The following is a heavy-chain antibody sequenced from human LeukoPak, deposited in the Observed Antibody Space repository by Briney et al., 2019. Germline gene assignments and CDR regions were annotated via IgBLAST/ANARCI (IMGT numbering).Heavy chain of an antibody. V-gene: IGHV3-7*01. CDR1: GFTFSSYA. D-gene: IGHD3-10*01. CDR2: IKQDGSEK. Sequence: GGSLRLSCAASGFTFSSYAMSWVRQAPGKGLEWVANIKQDGSEKYYVDSVKGRYTIYRDNAKNSLYLQMNSLRAEHTAVYFCARGRVPSRYYYYGMDVWGQGTTVTVSS. CDR3: ARGRVPSRYYYYGMDV. J-gene: IGHJ6*02.